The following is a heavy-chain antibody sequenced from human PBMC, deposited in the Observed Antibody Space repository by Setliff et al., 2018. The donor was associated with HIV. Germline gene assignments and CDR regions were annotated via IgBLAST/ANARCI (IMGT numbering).Heavy chain of an antibody. Sequence: SETLTLTCNVSGVSISSHYWSWIRQPPGKGLEWIGSLYHAGSTSYNSSLKSRVTISGDTSKNLFSLKVTSVTAADTAVYYCARPVSKYFYGMDVWGLGTTVTVSS. J-gene: IGHJ6*02. CDR1: GVSISSHY. V-gene: IGHV4-59*11. CDR3: ARPVSKYFYGMDV. CDR2: LYHAGST.